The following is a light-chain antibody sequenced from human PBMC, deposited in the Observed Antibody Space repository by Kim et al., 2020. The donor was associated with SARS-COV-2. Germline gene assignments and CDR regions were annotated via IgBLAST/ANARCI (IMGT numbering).Light chain of an antibody. CDR3: QQCKSAPWT. V-gene: IGKV1-27*01. J-gene: IGKJ1*01. CDR1: QGISNY. CDR2: AAS. Sequence: ASVGDRVTITCRASQGISNYLAWYQQKPGKVPKLLIYAASALQSGVPYRFSGSGSGTDFTLTITSVQPEDVAAYYCQQCKSAPWTFGQGTKVDIK.